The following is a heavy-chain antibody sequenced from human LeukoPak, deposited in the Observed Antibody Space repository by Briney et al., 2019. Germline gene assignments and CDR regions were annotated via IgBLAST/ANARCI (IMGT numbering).Heavy chain of an antibody. D-gene: IGHD4-17*01. Sequence: GGSLRLSCAASGFSFRSYWMHWVRQAPGKGLVWVSRINTDGTNTGYADSVKGRFTISRDNSKNTLYLQMNSLRAEDTAVYYCARGTITTVTDSWGPGTLVTVSS. V-gene: IGHV3-74*01. CDR2: INTDGTNT. CDR3: ARGTITTVTDS. J-gene: IGHJ4*02. CDR1: GFSFRSYW.